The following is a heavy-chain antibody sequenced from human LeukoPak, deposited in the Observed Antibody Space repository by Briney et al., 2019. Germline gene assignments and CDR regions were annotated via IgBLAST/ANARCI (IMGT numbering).Heavy chain of an antibody. CDR2: ISAYNGNT. J-gene: IGHJ4*02. Sequence: ASVKVSCKASGYTFTSYGISWVRQAPGQGLEWMGWISAYNGNTNYAQKLQGRVTMTTDTSTSTAYVELRSLRSDDTAVYYCARANGHNRPLDYWGQGTLVTVSS. CDR1: GYTFTSYG. D-gene: IGHD1-1*01. CDR3: ARANGHNRPLDY. V-gene: IGHV1-18*01.